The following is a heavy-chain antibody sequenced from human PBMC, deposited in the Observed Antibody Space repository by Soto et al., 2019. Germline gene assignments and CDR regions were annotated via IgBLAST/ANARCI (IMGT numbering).Heavy chain of an antibody. J-gene: IGHJ1*01. CDR1: GFTFSSYG. D-gene: IGHD2-2*01. V-gene: IGHV3-30*18. Sequence: QVQLVESGGGVVQPGRSLRLSCAASGFTFSSYGMHWVRQAPGKGLEWVAVISYDGSNKYYADSVKGRSTISRDTSKNTRYLQMNSLRAEDTAVYYCAKGWDIGDQLQLYFQHWGQGTLVTVSS. CDR2: ISYDGSNK. CDR3: AKGWDIGDQLQLYFQH.